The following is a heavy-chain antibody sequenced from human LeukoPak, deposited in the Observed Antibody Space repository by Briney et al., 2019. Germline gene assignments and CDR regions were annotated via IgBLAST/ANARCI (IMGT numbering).Heavy chain of an antibody. Sequence: SETLSLTCTVSVGSIATYYWTWIREPPGKGVEWIGYIIYSGSTDYNPSLSSRDTISVDTSKNQFSLRLSPVTAADTAVYYCARGRRDQGWFDPWGQGTLVTVSS. V-gene: IGHV4-59*12. CDR2: IIYSGST. CDR1: VGSIATYY. J-gene: IGHJ5*02. CDR3: ARGRRDQGWFDP.